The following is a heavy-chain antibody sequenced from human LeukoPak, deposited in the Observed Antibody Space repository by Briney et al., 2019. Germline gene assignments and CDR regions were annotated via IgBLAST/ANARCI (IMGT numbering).Heavy chain of an antibody. Sequence: SETLSLTCTVSGGSISSSSYYWGWIRQPPGKGLEWIGSIYYSGSTYYNPSLKSRVTISVDTSKNQFSLKLSSVTAADTAVYYCAVGYNFAYWGQGTLVTVSS. CDR1: GGSISSSSYY. V-gene: IGHV4-39*01. D-gene: IGHD5-24*01. CDR2: IYYSGST. J-gene: IGHJ4*02. CDR3: AVGYNFAY.